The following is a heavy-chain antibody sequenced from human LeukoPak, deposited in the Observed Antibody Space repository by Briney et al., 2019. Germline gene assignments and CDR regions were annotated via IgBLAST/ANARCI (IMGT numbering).Heavy chain of an antibody. Sequence: PGGSLRLSCAASGFTFSDYYMSWIRQTPGKGLEWISYISGSGTTIYSADSLKGRFTISRDAAKNSLFLLMNSLRDEDTAVYYCARRTSHSYFDYWGQGTLVTVSS. J-gene: IGHJ4*02. V-gene: IGHV3-11*01. D-gene: IGHD2-2*01. CDR2: ISGSGTTI. CDR1: GFTFSDYY. CDR3: ARRTSHSYFDY.